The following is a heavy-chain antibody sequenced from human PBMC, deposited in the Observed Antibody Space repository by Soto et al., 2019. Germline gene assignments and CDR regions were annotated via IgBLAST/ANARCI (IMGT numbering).Heavy chain of an antibody. CDR1: GFTFSSYS. V-gene: IGHV3-48*01. Sequence: PGGSLRLSCAASGFTFSSYSMNWVRQAPGKGLEWVSYISSSSSTIYYADSVKGRFTISRDNAKNSLYLQMNSLRAEDTAVYYCAREAVPVAIQHWGQGTLVTVSS. D-gene: IGHD2-2*01. CDR3: AREAVPVAIQH. CDR2: ISSSSSTI. J-gene: IGHJ1*01.